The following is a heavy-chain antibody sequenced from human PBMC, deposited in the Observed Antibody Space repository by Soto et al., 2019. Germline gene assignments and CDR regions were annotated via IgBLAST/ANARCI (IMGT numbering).Heavy chain of an antibody. V-gene: IGHV1-69*13. CDR2: IIPIFGTA. CDR1: GGTFSSYA. CDR3: DP. D-gene: IGHD6-19*01. J-gene: IGHJ5*02. Sequence: SVKVSCKASGGTFSSYAISWVRQAPGQGLEWMGGIIPIFGTANYAQKFQGRVTITAADTAVYYCARTSGVLVAGTFAWWFDPWGQGTLVTVSS.